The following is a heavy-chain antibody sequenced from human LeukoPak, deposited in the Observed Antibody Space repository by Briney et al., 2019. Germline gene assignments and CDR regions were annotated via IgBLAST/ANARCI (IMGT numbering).Heavy chain of an antibody. CDR2: ISGSGGTT. CDR1: GFTFSSYA. V-gene: IGHV3-23*01. J-gene: IGHJ4*02. CDR3: AKSSSGDRHFDY. Sequence: GGSLRLSCAASGFTFSSYAMSWVRQAPGKGLKWVSAISGSGGTTYYADSVKGRFTISRDNSKNTLYLQMNSLRAEDTAVYYCAKSSSGDRHFDYWGQGTLVTVSS. D-gene: IGHD4-17*01.